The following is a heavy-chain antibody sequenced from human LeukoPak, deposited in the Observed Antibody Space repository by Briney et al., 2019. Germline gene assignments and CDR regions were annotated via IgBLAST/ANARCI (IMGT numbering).Heavy chain of an antibody. CDR2: ISYDGSNK. Sequence: GWSLNLSFAPSAFTISCYGLHWLRQPPAKGLDCVAVISYDGSNKYSADSVKDRFTISRDNSKNTPYLHMNSLIADDTAVSYCAKALAFTAIVLHFDYWGQGTLVTVSS. J-gene: IGHJ4*02. V-gene: IGHV3-30*18. CDR1: AFTISCYG. D-gene: IGHD3-16*02. CDR3: AKALAFTAIVLHFDY.